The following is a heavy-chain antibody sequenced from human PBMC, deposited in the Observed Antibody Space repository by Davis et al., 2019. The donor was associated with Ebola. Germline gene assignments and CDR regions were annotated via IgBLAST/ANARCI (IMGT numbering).Heavy chain of an antibody. CDR3: ARDAEWLSAFSK. CDR2: INGDGSST. Sequence: HTGGSLRLSCAASGFTFSDYRIHWVRQAPGKGLVWVSRINGDGSSTNYADSAKGRFTISRDNAKNTLYLQMNSLRVEDTAVYYCARDAEWLSAFSKWGQGTLVTVFS. V-gene: IGHV3-74*01. CDR1: GFTFSDYR. J-gene: IGHJ4*02. D-gene: IGHD3-3*01.